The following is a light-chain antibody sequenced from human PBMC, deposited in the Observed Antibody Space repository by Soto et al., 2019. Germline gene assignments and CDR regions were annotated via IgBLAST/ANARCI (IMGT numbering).Light chain of an antibody. V-gene: IGLV2-14*03. CDR2: DVN. CDR3: SSYSSTNTRLV. Sequence: QSVLTQPASVSGSPGQSITISCTGTSSDVGGYNYVSWYQHHPDKAPKLMIYDVNNRPSGVSHRFSGSKSGNTASLTISELQAEDEAAYYCSSYSSTNTRLVFGGGTKLTVL. CDR1: SSDVGGYNY. J-gene: IGLJ2*01.